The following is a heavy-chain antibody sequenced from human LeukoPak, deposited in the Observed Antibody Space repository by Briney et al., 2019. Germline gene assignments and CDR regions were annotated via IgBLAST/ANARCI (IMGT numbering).Heavy chain of an antibody. D-gene: IGHD3-10*01. Sequence: GASVKVSCKASGYTFTSYYMHWVRQAPGQGLEWMGIINPSGGSTNYAQKLQDRVTMTRDTSTSTVYMELSSLRSEDTAVYYCARDARYGSGQTWFDPWGQGTLVTVSS. J-gene: IGHJ5*02. CDR2: INPSGGST. CDR1: GYTFTSYY. CDR3: ARDARYGSGQTWFDP. V-gene: IGHV1-46*01.